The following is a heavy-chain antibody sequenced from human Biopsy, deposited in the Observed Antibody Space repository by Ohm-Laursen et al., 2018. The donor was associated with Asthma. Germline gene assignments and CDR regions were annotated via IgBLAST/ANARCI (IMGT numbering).Heavy chain of an antibody. CDR3: ARRNQWLSLSLDF. CDR2: INPLLGST. J-gene: IGHJ4*02. CDR1: GDIFSSFP. D-gene: IGHD5-12*01. Sequence: SVKVSCKASGDIFSSFPFSWVRQAPGQGLEWMGGINPLLGSTNYAPRFQGRVTLTADESSSTVYMELSSLTSDDTAVYYCARRNQWLSLSLDFWGQGTLVTVSS. V-gene: IGHV1-69*13.